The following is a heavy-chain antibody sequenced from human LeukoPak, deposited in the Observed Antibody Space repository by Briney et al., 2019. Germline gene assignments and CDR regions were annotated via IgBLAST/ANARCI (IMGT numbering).Heavy chain of an antibody. CDR1: GYTFSNFG. V-gene: IGHV1-18*01. D-gene: IGHD4-23*01. CDR2: ISGYNGNT. J-gene: IGHJ4*02. CDR3: ARTDYGGNGVDY. Sequence: GASVKVSCKASGYTFSNFGISWVRQAPGQGLEWMGWISGYNGNTNYAHNLQGRVTMTRDMSTSTVYMELSSLRSEDTAVYYCARTDYGGNGVDYWGQGTLVTVSS.